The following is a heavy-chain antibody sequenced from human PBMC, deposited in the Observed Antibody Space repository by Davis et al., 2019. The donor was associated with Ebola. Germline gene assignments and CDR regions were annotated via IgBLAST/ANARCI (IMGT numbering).Heavy chain of an antibody. CDR1: GYTFTTYY. V-gene: IGHV1-46*01. Sequence: ASVKVSCKASGYTFTTYYMHWVRQAPGQGLEWMGIINPSGGSTSYAQKFQGRVTMTRDTSTSTVYMELSSLRSEDTAVYYCARVMPHYYYGMDVWGQGTTVTVSS. CDR3: ARVMPHYYYGMDV. J-gene: IGHJ6*02. CDR2: INPSGGST. D-gene: IGHD2-2*01.